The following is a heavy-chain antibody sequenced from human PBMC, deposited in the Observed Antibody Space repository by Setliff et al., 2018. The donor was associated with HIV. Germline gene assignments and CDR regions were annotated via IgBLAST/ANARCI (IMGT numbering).Heavy chain of an antibody. Sequence: PSETLSLTCTVSRGSISTYYWSWIRQPPGKGLEWIGYISYSGSTNYNPSLKSRLTISLDTSKNQFSLKLSSVTAADTAVYYCARARGSGPWEIIFYDVFDIWGQGTMVTVSS. CDR2: ISYSGST. J-gene: IGHJ3*02. V-gene: IGHV4-59*12. D-gene: IGHD1-26*01. CDR1: RGSISTYY. CDR3: ARARGSGPWEIIFYDVFDI.